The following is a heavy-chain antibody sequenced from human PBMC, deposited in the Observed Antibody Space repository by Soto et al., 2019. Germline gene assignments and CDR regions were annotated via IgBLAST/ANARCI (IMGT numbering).Heavy chain of an antibody. D-gene: IGHD3-22*01. Sequence: PGGSLRLSCAASGFTFSSYAMHWVRQAPGKGLEWVAVISYDGSNKYYADSVKGRFTISRGNSKNTLYLQMNSLRAEDTAVYYCARDYSSGYYYFDYWGQGTLVTVSS. CDR2: ISYDGSNK. J-gene: IGHJ4*02. V-gene: IGHV3-30-3*01. CDR1: GFTFSSYA. CDR3: ARDYSSGYYYFDY.